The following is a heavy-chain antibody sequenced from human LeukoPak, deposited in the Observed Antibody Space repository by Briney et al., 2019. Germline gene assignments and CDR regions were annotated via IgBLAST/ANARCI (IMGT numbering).Heavy chain of an antibody. CDR2: ISGSGGST. V-gene: IGHV3-23*01. J-gene: IGHJ4*02. CDR3: AKPQDYYGSGSYYYDY. D-gene: IGHD3-10*01. Sequence: GGSLRLSCAASGFTFSSYSMNWVRQAPGKGLEWVSAISGSGGSTYYADSVKGRFTISRDNSKNTLYLQMNSLRAEDTAVYYCAKPQDYYGSGSYYYDYWGQGTLVTVSS. CDR1: GFTFSSYS.